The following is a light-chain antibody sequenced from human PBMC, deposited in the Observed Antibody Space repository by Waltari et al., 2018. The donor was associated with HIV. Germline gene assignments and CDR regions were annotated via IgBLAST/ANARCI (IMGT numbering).Light chain of an antibody. V-gene: IGLV2-23*02. CDR1: GRIVGKYNL. Sequence: ALTQPAPGVAASGPPITNSAAGTGRIVGKYNLCHRYPQYPARAPKLVISEVSDRPSGIPIRFSGSKSGNTASLTISGLQAEDEADYYCCSYAGSSVVFGSGTKVTVL. J-gene: IGLJ1*01. CDR2: EVS. CDR3: CSYAGSSVV.